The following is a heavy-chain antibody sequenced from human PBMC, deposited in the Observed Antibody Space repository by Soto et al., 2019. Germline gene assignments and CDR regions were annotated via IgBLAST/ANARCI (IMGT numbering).Heavy chain of an antibody. D-gene: IGHD3-22*01. CDR1: GFTFSSYS. CDR3: ARSLNRDYYDSSGYYGPLHDAFDI. J-gene: IGHJ3*02. Sequence: PGGSLRLSCAASGFTFSSYSMNWVRQAPGKGLEWVSYISSSGSTIYYADSVKGRFTISRDNAKNSLYLQMNSLRDEDTAVYYCARSLNRDYYDSSGYYGPLHDAFDIWGQGTMVTVSS. CDR2: ISSSGSTI. V-gene: IGHV3-48*02.